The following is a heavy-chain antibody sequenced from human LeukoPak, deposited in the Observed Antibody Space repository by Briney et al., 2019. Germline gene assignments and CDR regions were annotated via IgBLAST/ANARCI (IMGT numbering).Heavy chain of an antibody. D-gene: IGHD1-1*01. J-gene: IGHJ4*02. CDR1: GYIFTDYY. V-gene: IGHV1-2*02. CDR2: INPNSGGT. CDR3: ARGSKLGGERFPFGY. Sequence: ASVKVSCRASGYIFTDYYIHWVRQAPGQGLEWMGWINPNSGGTKDAQKFQGRVTMTRDTSISTAYMELSRLRSDDTAVYYCARGSKLGGERFPFGYWGQGTLVTVSS.